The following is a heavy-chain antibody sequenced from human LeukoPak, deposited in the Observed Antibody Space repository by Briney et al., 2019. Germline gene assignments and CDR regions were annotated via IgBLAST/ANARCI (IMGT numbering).Heavy chain of an antibody. J-gene: IGHJ4*02. CDR3: ARQMTSTRLFDS. CDR2: IGSDGTKK. D-gene: IGHD5/OR15-5a*01. V-gene: IGHV3-30*04. Sequence: PGGSLRLSCVASGFIFSDHPFHWVRQSPDKGLEWVALIGSDGTKKYYADSVQGRFTVSRGNSKNTLFLQMNTLRADDTAVYFCARQMTSTRLFDSWGQGTLVTVSS. CDR1: GFIFSDHP.